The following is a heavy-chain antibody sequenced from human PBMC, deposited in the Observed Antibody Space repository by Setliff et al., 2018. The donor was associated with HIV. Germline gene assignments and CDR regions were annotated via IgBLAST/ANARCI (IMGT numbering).Heavy chain of an antibody. D-gene: IGHD2-15*01. CDR3: AREEVVIAAHSYWYFDL. V-gene: IGHV3-7*01. CDR1: GFTFNNYW. CDR2: IDQDGSHK. Sequence: PGGSLRLSCAVSGFTFNNYWIVWVRQAPGKGLEWVANIDQDGSHKYYVDSVKGRFTISRDNAKNSLYLQMNSLRAEDTAVYYCAREEVVIAAHSYWYFDLWGRGTLVTVSS. J-gene: IGHJ2*01.